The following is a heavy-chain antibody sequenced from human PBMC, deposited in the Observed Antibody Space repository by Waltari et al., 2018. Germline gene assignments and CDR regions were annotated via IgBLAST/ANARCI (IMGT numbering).Heavy chain of an antibody. CDR3: AKGGIVVVQYYFDY. D-gene: IGHD2-2*01. CDR2: VSASAYSP. Sequence: EVQLLESGGGLVQPGGSLRLSCAASGFSFRTYVMSWVRQAPGKGLEWVSSVSASAYSPYYADSVKGRFTISRDDSKDTLYLQMNSLRADDTAVYYCAKGGIVVVQYYFDYWGQGALVTVSS. V-gene: IGHV3-23*01. CDR1: GFSFRTYV. J-gene: IGHJ4*02.